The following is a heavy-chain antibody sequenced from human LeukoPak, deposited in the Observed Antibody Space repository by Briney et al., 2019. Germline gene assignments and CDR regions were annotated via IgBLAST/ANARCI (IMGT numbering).Heavy chain of an antibody. CDR2: INPSGGST. J-gene: IGHJ6*03. CDR3: ARGPSITMVRGGQWYYYMDV. D-gene: IGHD3-10*01. CDR1: GGTFSSYA. Sequence: ASVKVSCKASGGTFSSYAISWVRQAPGQGLEWMGIINPSGGSTNYAQKFQGRVTMTRDTSTNTVYMELSSLRSEDTAVYYCARGPSITMVRGGQWYYYMDVWGKGTTVTTSS. V-gene: IGHV1-46*01.